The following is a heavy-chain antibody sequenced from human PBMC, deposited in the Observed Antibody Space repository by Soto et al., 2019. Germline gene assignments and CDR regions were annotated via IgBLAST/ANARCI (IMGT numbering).Heavy chain of an antibody. V-gene: IGHV4-39*01. CDR1: GGSLSSSSYY. J-gene: IGHJ6*02. D-gene: IGHD4-17*01. Sequence: PSETLSLTCTVSGGSLSSSSYYWGWIRQPPGKGLEWIGSIYYSGSTYYNPSLKSRVTISVDTSKNQFSLKLSSVTAADTAVYYCARTTHRTTLYGMDVWGQGTTDTVSS. CDR3: ARTTHRTTLYGMDV. CDR2: IYYSGST.